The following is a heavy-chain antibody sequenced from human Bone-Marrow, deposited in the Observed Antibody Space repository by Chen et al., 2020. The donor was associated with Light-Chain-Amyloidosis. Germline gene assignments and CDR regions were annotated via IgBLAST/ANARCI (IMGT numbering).Heavy chain of an antibody. V-gene: IGHV3-7*01. J-gene: IGHJ3*02. Sequence: GGGVVQPGGSLRLSCAASGFTFSGYWMSWVRQAPGKGLEWVANIKQSGSDKDYLESVKGRFTISRDNGKNSLYLQMNNLRAEDTAVYYCARVGDGSNRSEALEIWGQGTMVTVSS. D-gene: IGHD3-10*01. CDR3: ARVGDGSNRSEALEI. CDR2: IKQSGSDK. CDR1: GFTFSGYW.